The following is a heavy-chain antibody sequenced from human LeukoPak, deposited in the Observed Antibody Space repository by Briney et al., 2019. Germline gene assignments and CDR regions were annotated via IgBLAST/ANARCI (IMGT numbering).Heavy chain of an antibody. D-gene: IGHD3-16*01. CDR3: AREGDLMGATMDS. CDR1: GFIFNSYA. J-gene: IGHJ5*01. V-gene: IGHV3-23*01. Sequence: PGGSLRLSCAASGFIFNSYAMGWVRQAPERGLKWVSTISSSGRATYFADSVKGRFTISRDDSKNTIYLQMNSLRAEDTAVYYCAREGDLMGATMDSWGQGTLVIVSS. CDR2: ISSSGRAT.